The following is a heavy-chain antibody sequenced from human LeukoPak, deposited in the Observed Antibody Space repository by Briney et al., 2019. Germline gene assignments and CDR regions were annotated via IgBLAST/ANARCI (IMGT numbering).Heavy chain of an antibody. CDR2: INHSGST. Sequence: SETLSLTCAVYGGSFSGYYWSWIRQPPGKGLEWIWEINHSGSTNYNPSLKSRVTISVDTSKNQFSLKLSSVTAADTAVYYCARASAYYDFWSGTPEGYYFDYWGQGTLLTVSS. D-gene: IGHD3-3*01. J-gene: IGHJ4*02. CDR1: GGSFSGYY. V-gene: IGHV4-34*01. CDR3: ARASAYYDFWSGTPEGYYFDY.